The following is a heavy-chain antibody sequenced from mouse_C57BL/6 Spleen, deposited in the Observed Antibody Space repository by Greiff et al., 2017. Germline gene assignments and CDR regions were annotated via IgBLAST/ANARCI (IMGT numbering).Heavy chain of an antibody. Sequence: LQESGPELVKPGASVKISCKASGYAFSSSWMNWVKQRPGKGLEWIGRIYPGDGDTNYNGKFKGKATLTADKSSSTAYMQLSSLTSEDSAVYFCARGSNQYYYAMDYWGQGTSVTVSS. J-gene: IGHJ4*01. CDR1: GYAFSSSW. CDR3: ARGSNQYYYAMDY. CDR2: IYPGDGDT. D-gene: IGHD2-5*01. V-gene: IGHV1-82*01.